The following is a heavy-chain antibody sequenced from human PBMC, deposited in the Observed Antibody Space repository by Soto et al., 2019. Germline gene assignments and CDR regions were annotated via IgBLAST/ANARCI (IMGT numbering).Heavy chain of an antibody. Sequence: SQTLSLTCVISWDSFSINISAFNLIRHSPSRGLELLGRTYYRSKWYNDYAVSVKSRIIISPDTSKNQFSLQLNSVTQEDTAVYYCARDDNNLLDVWGQGTTVTVSS. V-gene: IGHV6-1*01. CDR3: ARDDNNLLDV. J-gene: IGHJ6*02. CDR1: WDSFSINISA. CDR2: TYYRSKWYN. D-gene: IGHD1-1*01.